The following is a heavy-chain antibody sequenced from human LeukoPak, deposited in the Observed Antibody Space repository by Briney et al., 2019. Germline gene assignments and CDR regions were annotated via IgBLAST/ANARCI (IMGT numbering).Heavy chain of an antibody. D-gene: IGHD1-26*01. J-gene: IGHJ4*02. CDR3: VRRPVGAHPFDY. CDR2: ITSGSDTI. CDR1: GFIFSSYS. Sequence: GGSLRLSCAASGFIFSSYSMNWVRQAPGRGLEWVSYITSGSDTIFYADSVKGRFTISRDNARNSLYLQMNSVGVEDTAVYYCVRRPVGAHPFDYWGQGTLVTVSS. V-gene: IGHV3-48*01.